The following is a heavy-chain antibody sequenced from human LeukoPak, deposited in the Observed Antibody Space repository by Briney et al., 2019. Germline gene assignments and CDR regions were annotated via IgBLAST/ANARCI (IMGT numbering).Heavy chain of an antibody. CDR1: GYTFTGYY. J-gene: IGHJ6*03. CDR3: ASRISTVTTPYYYYYMDV. V-gene: IGHV1-18*04. CDR2: ISTYNGNT. D-gene: IGHD4-17*01. Sequence: ASVKVSCKASGYTFTGYYMHWVRQAPGQGLEWMGWISTYNGNTNYAQKFQGRVSMTTDTSTSTAYMDLRSLRSDDTAMYYCASRISTVTTPYYYYYMDVWGKGTTVTVSS.